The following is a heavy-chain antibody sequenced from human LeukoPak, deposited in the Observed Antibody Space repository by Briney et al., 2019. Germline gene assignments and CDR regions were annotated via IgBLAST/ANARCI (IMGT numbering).Heavy chain of an antibody. J-gene: IGHJ4*02. Sequence: SETLSLTCTVSGGSISSYYWSWIRQPPGKGLEWIGSIYYSGSTYYNPSLKSRVTISVDTSKNQFSLKLSSVTAADTAVYYCARDYRDASYYGSGSYYMDYFDYWGQGTLVTVSS. D-gene: IGHD3-10*01. V-gene: IGHV4-59*12. CDR1: GGSISSYY. CDR2: IYYSGST. CDR3: ARDYRDASYYGSGSYYMDYFDY.